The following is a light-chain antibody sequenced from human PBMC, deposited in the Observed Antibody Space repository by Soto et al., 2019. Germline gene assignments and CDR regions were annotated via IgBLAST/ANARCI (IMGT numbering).Light chain of an antibody. J-gene: IGLJ2*01. V-gene: IGLV4-69*01. CDR2: LNSDGSH. CDR3: QTWGTGIQV. CDR1: SGHSSYA. Sequence: QSVLTQSPSASASLGASVKLTCTLSSGHSSYAIAWHQQQPEKGPRYLMKLNSDGSHSKGDGIPDRFSGSSSGAERYLTISSLQSEDEADYYCQTWGTGIQVFGGGTKLTLL.